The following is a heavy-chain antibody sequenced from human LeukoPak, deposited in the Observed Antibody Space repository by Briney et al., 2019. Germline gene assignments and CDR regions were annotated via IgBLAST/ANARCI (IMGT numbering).Heavy chain of an antibody. CDR3: ARDPDSSSWYCFDY. J-gene: IGHJ4*02. CDR1: GGSISSYY. D-gene: IGHD6-13*01. V-gene: IGHV4-59*01. Sequence: PSETLSLTCTVSGGSISSYYWSWIRQPPGKGLEWIGYIYYSGSTNYNPSLKSRVTISVDTSKNQFSLKLSSVTAADTAVYYCARDPDSSSWYCFDYWGQGTLVTVSS. CDR2: IYYSGST.